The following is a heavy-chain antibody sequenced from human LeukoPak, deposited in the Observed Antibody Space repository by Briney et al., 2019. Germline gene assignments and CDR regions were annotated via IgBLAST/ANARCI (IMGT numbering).Heavy chain of an antibody. D-gene: IGHD3-10*01. V-gene: IGHV1-69*01. CDR3: ARSDVYGSRSYVFDY. J-gene: IGHJ4*02. Sequence: VKVSCKASGYAFTGYNMHWVRQAPGQGREWMGGIIPIFGTANYAQKFQGRVTITADESTTTAYMELSSLRLEDTAVYYCARSDVYGSRSYVFDYRGQGTLVTVSS. CDR1: GYAFTGYN. CDR2: IIPIFGTA.